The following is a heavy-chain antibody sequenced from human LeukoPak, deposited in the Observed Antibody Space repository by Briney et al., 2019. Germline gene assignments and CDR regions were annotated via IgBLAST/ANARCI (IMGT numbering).Heavy chain of an antibody. CDR2: ISNNGGYI. Sequence: GRSLRLSCADSGFTFSIYTMHWFRQAPGTGLEGVAVISNNGGYINYVDSVRGRFTISRDNSKNTLYLQMDSLRAEDTAIYYCARERASCYFDYWGPGTLVTVSS. V-gene: IGHV3-30*04. D-gene: IGHD2-2*01. CDR1: GFTFSIYT. CDR3: ARERASCYFDY. J-gene: IGHJ4*02.